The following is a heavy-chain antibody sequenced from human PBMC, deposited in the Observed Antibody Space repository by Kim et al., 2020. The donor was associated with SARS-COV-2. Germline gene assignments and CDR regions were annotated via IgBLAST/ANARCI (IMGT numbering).Heavy chain of an antibody. CDR3: ARGAYYYDSSGLYNWFDP. CDR1: GGTFSSYA. Sequence: SVKVSCKASGGTFSSYAISWVRQAPGQGLEWMGGIIPIFGTANYAQKFQGRVTITADESTSTAYMELSSLRSEDTAVYYCARGAYYYDSSGLYNWFDPWGQGTLVTVSS. J-gene: IGHJ5*02. D-gene: IGHD3-22*01. V-gene: IGHV1-69*13. CDR2: IIPIFGTA.